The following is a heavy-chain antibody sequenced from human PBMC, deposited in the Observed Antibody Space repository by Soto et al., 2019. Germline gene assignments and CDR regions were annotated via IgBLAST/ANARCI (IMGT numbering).Heavy chain of an antibody. CDR3: ARVGGVVITYFDY. D-gene: IGHD3-3*01. V-gene: IGHV4-31*03. CDR2: IYYSGST. J-gene: IGHJ4*02. Sequence: SETLSLTCTVSGGSISSGGYYWSWIRQHPGKGLEWIGYIYYSGSTYYNPSLKSRVIISVDTSKNQFSLKLSSVTAADTAVYYCARVGGVVITYFDYWGQGTLVTVSS. CDR1: GGSISSGGYY.